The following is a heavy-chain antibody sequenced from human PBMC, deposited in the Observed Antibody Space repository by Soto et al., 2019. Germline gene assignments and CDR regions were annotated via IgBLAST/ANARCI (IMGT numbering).Heavy chain of an antibody. Sequence: EVQLVESGGGLVKPGGSLRLSCAASGFTFSSYSMNWVRQAPGKGLEWVSSISSSSSYIYYADSVKGRFTISRDNAKNSLYLQMHSLRAEDTAVYYCARVPPGTGSGRLYNWFDPWGQGTLVTVSS. CDR3: ARVPPGTGSGRLYNWFDP. D-gene: IGHD3-10*01. CDR1: GFTFSSYS. CDR2: ISSSSSYI. V-gene: IGHV3-21*01. J-gene: IGHJ5*02.